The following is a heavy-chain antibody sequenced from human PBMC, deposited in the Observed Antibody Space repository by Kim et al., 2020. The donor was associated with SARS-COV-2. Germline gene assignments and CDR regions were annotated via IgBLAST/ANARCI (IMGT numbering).Heavy chain of an antibody. CDR2: MNPNSGNT. CDR3: AREHSFGGATGADAFDI. V-gene: IGHV1-8*01. J-gene: IGHJ3*02. CDR1: GYTFTSYD. Sequence: ASVKVSCKASGYTFTSYDINWVRQATGQGLEWMGWMNPNSGNTGYAQKFQGRVAMTRNTSISTAYMELSSLRSEDTAVYYCAREHSFGGATGADAFDIWGQGTMVTVSS. D-gene: IGHD1-26*01.